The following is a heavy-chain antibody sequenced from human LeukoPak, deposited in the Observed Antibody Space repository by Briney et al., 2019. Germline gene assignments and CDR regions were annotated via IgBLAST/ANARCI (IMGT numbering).Heavy chain of an antibody. Sequence: ASVKVSCKASGYTFTGYYIHWVRQAPGQGFEWMGWISPNSGGTSYAQNFQDRVTLTRDTSISTAYMELSRLRSDDTAVYYCARSHGGITIRNWFDPWGQGTLVTVSS. V-gene: IGHV1-2*02. CDR3: ARSHGGITIRNWFDP. CDR1: GYTFTGYY. CDR2: ISPNSGGT. J-gene: IGHJ5*02. D-gene: IGHD3-3*01.